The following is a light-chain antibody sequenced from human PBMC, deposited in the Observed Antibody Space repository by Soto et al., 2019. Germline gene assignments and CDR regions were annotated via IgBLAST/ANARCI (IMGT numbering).Light chain of an antibody. CDR2: DNS. CDR1: SSNIGAGYD. Sequence: QSVLTQPPSVSGAPGQRVTISCTGSSSNIGAGYDVHWYQQLPGTAPKLLIYDNSNRPSGVPDRFSGSKSGTSASLAITGVQAEDEADYYCQSYDSSLSGYVFGTGTKLTVL. J-gene: IGLJ1*01. CDR3: QSYDSSLSGYV. V-gene: IGLV1-40*01.